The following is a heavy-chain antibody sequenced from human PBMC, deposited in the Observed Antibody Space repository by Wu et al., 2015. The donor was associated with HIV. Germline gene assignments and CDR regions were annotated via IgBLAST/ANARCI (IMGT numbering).Heavy chain of an antibody. D-gene: IGHD6-19*01. CDR3: ARDKSSSSFDY. V-gene: IGHV1-69*13. CDR1: GYTFKSYT. Sequence: QVQLVQSGAEVKKPGSSVKVSCKASGYTFKSYTVTWVRQAPGQGLEWMGRIITLFGTTNYAQKFQGRVTITADDFTSTSYMELTRLRSEDTAVYYCARDKSSSSFDYWARERWSPSPQ. CDR2: IITLFGTT. J-gene: IGHJ4*02.